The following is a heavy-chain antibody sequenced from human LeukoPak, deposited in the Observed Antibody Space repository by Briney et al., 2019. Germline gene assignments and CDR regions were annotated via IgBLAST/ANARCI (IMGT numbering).Heavy chain of an antibody. V-gene: IGHV3-23*01. J-gene: IGHJ4*02. CDR2: ISGRGDST. D-gene: IGHD7-27*01. CDR3: ARGTGDFDS. CDR1: GFTLSTYT. Sequence: GGSLRLSCAASGFTLSTYTMHGVRQAPAKGVEGVSVISGRGDSTYYADSVKGRFTISRDNSNSTVYLQMNSLRAEDTAVYYCARGTGDFDSWGQGTLVIVSS.